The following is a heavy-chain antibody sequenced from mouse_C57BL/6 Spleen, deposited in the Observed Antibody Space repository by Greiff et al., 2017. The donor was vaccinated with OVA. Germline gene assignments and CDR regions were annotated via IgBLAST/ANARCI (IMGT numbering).Heavy chain of an antibody. J-gene: IGHJ3*01. D-gene: IGHD2-5*01. V-gene: IGHV5-16*01. CDR3: AIAYYSNLFAY. CDR2: INYDGSST. CDR1: GFTFSDYY. Sequence: EVKLMESEGGLVQPGSSMKLSCTASGFTFSDYYMAWVRQVPEKGLEWVANINYDGSSTYYLDSLKSRFIISRDNAKNILYLQMSSLKSEDTATYYCAIAYYSNLFAYWGQGTLVTVSA.